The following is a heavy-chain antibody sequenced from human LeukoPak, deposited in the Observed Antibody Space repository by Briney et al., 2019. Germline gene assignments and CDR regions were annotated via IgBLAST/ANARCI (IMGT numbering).Heavy chain of an antibody. CDR3: ARGPVAGFDY. V-gene: IGHV4-34*01. CDR1: GGSFSGYY. Sequence: PSETLSLTCAVYGGSFSGYYWSWIRQPRGKGLEWIGEINHSGSTNYSPSLKSRVTISVDTSKNQFSLKLSSVTAADTAVYYCARGPVAGFDYWGQGTLVTVSS. CDR2: INHSGST. D-gene: IGHD6-19*01. J-gene: IGHJ4*02.